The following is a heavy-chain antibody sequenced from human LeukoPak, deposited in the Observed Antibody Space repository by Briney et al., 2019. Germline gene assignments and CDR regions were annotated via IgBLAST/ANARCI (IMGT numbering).Heavy chain of an antibody. V-gene: IGHV4-31*03. CDR3: AREFQYYYGSASFDP. CDR1: GGSISSSGYY. J-gene: IGHJ5*02. Sequence: SETLSLTCTVSGGSISSSGYYWGWIRQPPGKGLEWIGYIYYSGSTYYNPSLKSRVTISVDTSKNQFSLKLSSVTAADTAVYYCAREFQYYYGSASFDPWGQGTLVTVSS. CDR2: IYYSGST. D-gene: IGHD3-10*01.